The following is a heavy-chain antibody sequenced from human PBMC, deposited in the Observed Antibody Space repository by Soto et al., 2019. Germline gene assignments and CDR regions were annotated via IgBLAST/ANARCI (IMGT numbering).Heavy chain of an antibody. Sequence: QVQLVESGGGVVQPGRSLRLSCAASGFTFSSYGMHWVRQAPGKWLEWVAVISYDGSNKYYADSVKGRFTISRDNYKDTLYLKMNSLRAEDTAVYYCANWGSAAGDYRGQGTLVTVSS. V-gene: IGHV3-30*18. J-gene: IGHJ4*02. CDR3: ANWGSAAGDY. D-gene: IGHD6-13*01. CDR2: ISYDGSNK. CDR1: GFTFSSYG.